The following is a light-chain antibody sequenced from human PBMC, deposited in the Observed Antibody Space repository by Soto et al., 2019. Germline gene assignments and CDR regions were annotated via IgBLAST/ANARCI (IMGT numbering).Light chain of an antibody. J-gene: IGLJ2*01. CDR2: EQS. V-gene: IGLV3-21*02. CDR1: SIRSSS. CDR3: QVWDSSRHVL. Sequence: SYELTQPPSVSVAPRQTARIACEGNSIRSSSVHWYHQKPGQAPVLLVFEQSDRPSGIPERFSASKSGNTATLTISRVEAGDEADYYCQVWDSSRHVLFGGGTKVTVL.